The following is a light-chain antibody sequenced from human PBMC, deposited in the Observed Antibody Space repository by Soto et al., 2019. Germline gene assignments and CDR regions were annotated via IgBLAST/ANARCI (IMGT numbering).Light chain of an antibody. CDR1: TSNIGNNY. V-gene: IGLV1-51*01. CDR3: GTWDSSLIAV. Sequence: SVLTQPPSVSAAPGQKVTISCSGSTSNIGNNYVSWYQQLPGTAPKLLIYDDNKRPSGIPDRFSGSKSGTSATLGITGLQTGDEADYYCGTWDSSLIAVFGTGTKVTVL. J-gene: IGLJ1*01. CDR2: DDN.